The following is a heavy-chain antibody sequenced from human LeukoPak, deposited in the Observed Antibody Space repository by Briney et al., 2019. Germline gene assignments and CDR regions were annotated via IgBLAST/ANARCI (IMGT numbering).Heavy chain of an antibody. CDR2: IYYSGST. D-gene: IGHD1-26*01. Sequence: SGTLSLTCTVSGGSISSYYWSWIRQPPGKGLEWIGYIYYSGSTNYNPSLKSRVTISVDTSKNQFSLKLSSVTAADTAVYYCARDRTGATLIDAFDIWGQGTMVTVSS. J-gene: IGHJ3*02. CDR1: GGSISSYY. V-gene: IGHV4-59*01. CDR3: ARDRTGATLIDAFDI.